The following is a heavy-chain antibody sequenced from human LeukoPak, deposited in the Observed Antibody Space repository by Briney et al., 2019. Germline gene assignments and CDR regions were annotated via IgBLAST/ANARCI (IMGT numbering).Heavy chain of an antibody. V-gene: IGHV4-59*12. Sequence: SETLSLTCTVSGGSISSYYWSWIRQPPGKGLEWIGYIYYSGSTNYNPSLKSRVTMSVDTSKNQFSLKLSSVTAADTAVYYCARDGAGDYGSGSYRYYFDYWGQGTLVTVSS. J-gene: IGHJ4*02. CDR2: IYYSGST. CDR3: ARDGAGDYGSGSYRYYFDY. CDR1: GGSISSYY. D-gene: IGHD3-10*01.